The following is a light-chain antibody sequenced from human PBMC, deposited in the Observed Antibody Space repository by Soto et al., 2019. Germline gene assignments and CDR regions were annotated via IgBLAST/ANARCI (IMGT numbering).Light chain of an antibody. V-gene: IGLV2-14*01. J-gene: IGLJ2*01. CDR2: EVS. Sequence: QSVLTQPASVSGSPGKSITIYCTGTSSDVGGYNYVSWYQQHPDKAPKLIIYEVSNRPSGVSIRFSGSKSANTASLTISGLQAEDEADYYCSSYTTTYTVLFGGGTKLTVL. CDR3: SSYTTTYTVL. CDR1: SSDVGGYNY.